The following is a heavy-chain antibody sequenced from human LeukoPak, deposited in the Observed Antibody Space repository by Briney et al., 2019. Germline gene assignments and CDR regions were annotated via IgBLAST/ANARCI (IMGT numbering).Heavy chain of an antibody. CDR1: GFTFSSYA. Sequence: PGGSLRLSCAASGFTFSSYAMNWVRQAPGKGLEWVSYISSSSSTIYYADSVKGRFTISRDNAKNSLYLQMNSLRAEDTAVYYCARDPPATLGAFDYWGQGTLVTVSS. J-gene: IGHJ4*02. V-gene: IGHV3-48*01. CDR2: ISSSSSTI. CDR3: ARDPPATLGAFDY. D-gene: IGHD2-15*01.